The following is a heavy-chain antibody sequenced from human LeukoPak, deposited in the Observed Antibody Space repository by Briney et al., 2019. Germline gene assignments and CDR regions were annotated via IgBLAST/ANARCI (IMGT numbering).Heavy chain of an antibody. CDR1: GYTFTGYY. V-gene: IGHV1-2*02. CDR3: ARDGAILWFGELPKYYFDY. Sequence: ASVKVSCKASGYTFTGYYMHWVRQAPGQGLEWMGWINPNSGGTNYAQKFQGRVTMTRDTSISTAYMELSRLRSDGTAVYYCARDGAILWFGELPKYYFDYWGQGTLVTVSS. J-gene: IGHJ4*02. D-gene: IGHD3-10*01. CDR2: INPNSGGT.